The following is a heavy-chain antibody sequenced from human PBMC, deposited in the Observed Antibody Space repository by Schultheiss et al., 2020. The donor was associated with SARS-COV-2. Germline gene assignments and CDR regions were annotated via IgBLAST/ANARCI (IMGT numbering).Heavy chain of an antibody. CDR1: GGSISSGSYY. CDR2: IYYSGST. J-gene: IGHJ6*02. V-gene: IGHV4-30-4*01. Sequence: SETLSLTCTVSGGSISSGSYYWSWIRQPPGKGLEWIGYIYYSGSTYYNPSLKSRVTISVDTSKNQFSLKLSSVTAADTAVYYCARVKSGYYYDSSGYYWGYYYYGMDVWGQGTTVTVSS. CDR3: ARVKSGYYYDSSGYYWGYYYYGMDV. D-gene: IGHD3-22*01.